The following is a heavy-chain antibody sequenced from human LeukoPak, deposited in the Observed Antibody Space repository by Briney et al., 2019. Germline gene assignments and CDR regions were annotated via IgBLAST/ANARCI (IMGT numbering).Heavy chain of an antibody. D-gene: IGHD1-1*01. CDR2: IYSGGST. V-gene: IGHV3-53*01. J-gene: IGHJ4*02. CDR3: ARDTPTTGTRYFDC. Sequence: GGSLRLSCAASGFTVSSNYMSWVRQAPGKGLEWVSVIYSGGSTYYADSVKGRFTISRDNSKNTLYLQMNSLRAEDTAVYYCARDTPTTGTRYFDCWGQGTLVTVSS. CDR1: GFTVSSNY.